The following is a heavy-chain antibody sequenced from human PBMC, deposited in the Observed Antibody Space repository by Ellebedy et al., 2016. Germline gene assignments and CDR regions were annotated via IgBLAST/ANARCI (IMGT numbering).Heavy chain of an antibody. CDR3: ARDKNTGYIDY. V-gene: IGHV3-33*08. J-gene: IGHJ4*02. D-gene: IGHD2-8*02. Sequence: GGSLRLSCAASGFTFSHYTMNWVRQAPGKGLEWVAIIWLDGSKEYYADSVKGRFTISRDNSKNTLYMQMNSLRAEDTAVYYCARDKNTGYIDYWGQGALVTVSS. CDR2: IWLDGSKE. CDR1: GFTFSHYT.